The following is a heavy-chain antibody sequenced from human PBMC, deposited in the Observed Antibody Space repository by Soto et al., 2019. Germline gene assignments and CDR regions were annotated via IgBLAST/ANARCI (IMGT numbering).Heavy chain of an antibody. CDR1: GYTFTDYY. CDR2: INPNSGGT. D-gene: IGHD6-19*01. V-gene: IGHV1-2*02. Sequence: QVQLVQSGAEVKKPGASVKVSCKASGYTFTDYYMHWVRQAPGQGLEWMGGINPNSGGTNYAQKLQGRATMTRATSISTAYRELNRLSSDDTAVYYCARDQSPSSGWPGMDVWGQGTTVTVSS. CDR3: ARDQSPSSGWPGMDV. J-gene: IGHJ6*02.